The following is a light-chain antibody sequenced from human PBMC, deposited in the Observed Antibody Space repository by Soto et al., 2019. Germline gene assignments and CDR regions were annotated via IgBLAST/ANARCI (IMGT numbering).Light chain of an antibody. Sequence: DIQMTQSPSTLSASVGDRVSITCRASQSISNWLAWYQQKPGKAPKLLIYKASSLESGVPSRFSGSGSGTEFTLTISSLRPDDFANYYCQQYHSWVTFGQGTRLEIK. CDR3: QQYHSWVT. CDR2: KAS. CDR1: QSISNW. J-gene: IGKJ5*01. V-gene: IGKV1-5*03.